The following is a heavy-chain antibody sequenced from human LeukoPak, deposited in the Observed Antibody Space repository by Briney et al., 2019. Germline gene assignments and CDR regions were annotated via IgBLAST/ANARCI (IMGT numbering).Heavy chain of an antibody. J-gene: IGHJ4*02. Sequence: SETLSLTCTVSGYSISNRYYWGWIRQPPGKGLEWVGGISHRESTYYNPSLRSRITISLDRSKQKFSLKLTSVTAANTAVYFCARGAEYYAIWRGYAGYSDYWGQGISVTVSS. CDR3: ARGAEYYAIWRGYAGYSDY. V-gene: IGHV4-38-2*02. CDR1: GYSISNRYY. D-gene: IGHD3-3*01. CDR2: ISHREST.